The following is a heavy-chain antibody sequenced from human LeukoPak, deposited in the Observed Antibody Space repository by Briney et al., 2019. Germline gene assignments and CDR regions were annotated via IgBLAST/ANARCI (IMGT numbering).Heavy chain of an antibody. Sequence: ASVNVSCKASGYTFTGYYIHWVRQAPGQGLEWMGWINPARGGTNVAQKFQGRVTMTRATSISTAYMDLSRLRSDDTAVYYCARSLLYNSGWYDRNYYYGMDIWGQGTTVTVS. V-gene: IGHV1-2*02. CDR1: GYTFTGYY. CDR2: INPARGGT. J-gene: IGHJ6*02. CDR3: ARSLLYNSGWYDRNYYYGMDI. D-gene: IGHD6-19*01.